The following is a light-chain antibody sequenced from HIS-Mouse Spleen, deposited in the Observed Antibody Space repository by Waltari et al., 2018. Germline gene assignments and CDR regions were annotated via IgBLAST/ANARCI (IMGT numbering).Light chain of an antibody. V-gene: IGLV1-47*01. CDR2: RNN. Sequence: QSVLTQPPSASGTPGQRVTISCSGSSSNIGSNYVYWYQQLPGTAPKLLSYRNNQRPSGVPDRFSGSQSGTSASLAISGLRSEDEADYYCAAWDDSLSGLVFGGGTKLTVL. CDR1: SSNIGSNY. J-gene: IGLJ3*02. CDR3: AAWDDSLSGLV.